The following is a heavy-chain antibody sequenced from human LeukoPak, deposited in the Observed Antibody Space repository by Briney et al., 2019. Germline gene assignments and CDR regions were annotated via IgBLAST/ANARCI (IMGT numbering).Heavy chain of an antibody. Sequence: GGSLRLSCAASGFTFSSYAMHWVRQAPGKGLEWVAVISYDGSNKYYADSVKGRFTISRDNAKNSLNLQMNSLRAEDTAIYYCARDKIVGATYFDYWGQGTLVTVSS. V-gene: IGHV3-30*04. CDR2: ISYDGSNK. J-gene: IGHJ4*02. CDR3: ARDKIVGATYFDY. CDR1: GFTFSSYA. D-gene: IGHD1-26*01.